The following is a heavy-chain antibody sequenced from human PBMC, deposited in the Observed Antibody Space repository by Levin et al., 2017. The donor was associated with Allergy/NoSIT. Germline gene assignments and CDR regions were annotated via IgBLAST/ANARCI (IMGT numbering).Heavy chain of an antibody. D-gene: IGHD2-21*02. CDR2: IYHSGNT. CDR1: GGSISSGGYS. Sequence: LRLSCAVSGGSISSGGYSWSWIRQPPGKGLEWIGYIYHSGNTYYNPSLKSRVTVSIDRSKYQFSLNLYSVTAADTAVYFCARVWGDSNWFDPWGQGTLVTVSS. V-gene: IGHV4-30-2*01. J-gene: IGHJ5*02. CDR3: ARVWGDSNWFDP.